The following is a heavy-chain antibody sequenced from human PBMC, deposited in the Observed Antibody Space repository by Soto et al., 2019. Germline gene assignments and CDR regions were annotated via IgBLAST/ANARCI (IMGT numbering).Heavy chain of an antibody. CDR2: ISGSGDST. J-gene: IGHJ4*02. CDR1: GFTFSSYA. Sequence: PGGSLRLSCAASGFTFSSYAMSWVRQAPGKGLEWVSAISGSGDSTHDADSVKGRFTISRDNSKNTLYLQMNSLRAEDTAVYYCAKGIYSYGYNSFAYWSQGTLVTVSS. CDR3: AKGIYSYGYNSFAY. V-gene: IGHV3-23*01. D-gene: IGHD5-18*01.